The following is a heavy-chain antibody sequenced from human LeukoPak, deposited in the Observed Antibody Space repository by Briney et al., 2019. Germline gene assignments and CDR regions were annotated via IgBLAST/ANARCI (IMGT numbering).Heavy chain of an antibody. Sequence: PGGSLRLSCEASGFSFRNYWMSWVRQAPGRGLEWVSNIKQDGGEKLYVDSVKGRFTISRDNAKNSVFLQMNSLRVEDTAVYFCARDRYYYNYEAFVWGRGAQVIVSS. J-gene: IGHJ2*01. V-gene: IGHV3-7*01. CDR1: GFSFRNYW. D-gene: IGHD3-10*01. CDR3: ARDRYYYNYEAFV. CDR2: IKQDGGEK.